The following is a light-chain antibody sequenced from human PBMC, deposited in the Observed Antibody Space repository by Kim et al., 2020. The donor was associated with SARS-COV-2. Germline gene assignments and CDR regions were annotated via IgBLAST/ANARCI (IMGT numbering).Light chain of an antibody. CDR2: DFS. CDR3: QSYDGSQNVFVI. CDR1: ISNIGAGYG. Sequence: QSVVTQPPSVSGAPGQRVTISCAGTISNIGAGYGVHWYQQLPGTAPKLHISDFSNRPSGLPDRFSGSKSGTTASLVITGLQAGDEADYYCQSYDGSQNVFVIFGGGTQLAVL. J-gene: IGLJ2*01. V-gene: IGLV1-40*02.